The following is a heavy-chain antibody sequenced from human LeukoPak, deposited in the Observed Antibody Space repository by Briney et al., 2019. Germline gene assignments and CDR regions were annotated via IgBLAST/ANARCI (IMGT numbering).Heavy chain of an antibody. D-gene: IGHD6-13*01. Sequence: SETLSLTCTVSGGSISSGGHYWSWIRQHPGKGLEWIGYIYYSGSTYYNPSLKSRVTISVDTSKNQFSLKLSSVTAADTAVYYCARAVAAASPIEPFDYWGQGTLVTVSS. CDR3: ARAVAAASPIEPFDY. CDR1: GGSISSGGHY. J-gene: IGHJ4*02. CDR2: IYYSGST. V-gene: IGHV4-31*03.